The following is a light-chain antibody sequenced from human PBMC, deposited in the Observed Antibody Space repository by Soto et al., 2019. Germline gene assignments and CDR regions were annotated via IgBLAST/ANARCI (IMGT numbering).Light chain of an antibody. Sequence: DIQMTQAPSTLSAARGERGTVTCRASQSISSWLAWYQQKPGKAPKLLIYDASSLESGVPSRFSGSGSGTEFTLPISSLQPDDFATYYCQQYNSYWTFGQGTKV. CDR1: QSISSW. CDR2: DAS. J-gene: IGKJ1*01. V-gene: IGKV1-5*01. CDR3: QQYNSYWT.